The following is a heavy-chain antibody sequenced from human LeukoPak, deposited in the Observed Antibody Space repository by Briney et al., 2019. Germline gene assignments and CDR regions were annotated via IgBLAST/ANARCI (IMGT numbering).Heavy chain of an antibody. V-gene: IGHV4-59*01. Sequence: PSETLSLTCTVSGDSIIGSYWSWIRQAPGKGLEWIGYIYYSVDTDYNPSLKNRVTISVDMSKKQFSLSLTSVTAADTAVYYCARRRYYDSTGYNPTYYFDYWGQGILVIVSS. CDR3: ARRRYYDSTGYNPTYYFDY. J-gene: IGHJ4*02. D-gene: IGHD3-22*01. CDR1: GDSIIGSY. CDR2: IYYSVDT.